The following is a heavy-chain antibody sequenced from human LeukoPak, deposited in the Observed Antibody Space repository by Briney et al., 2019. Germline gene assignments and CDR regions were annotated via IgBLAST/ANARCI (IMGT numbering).Heavy chain of an antibody. V-gene: IGHV3-21*06. CDR2: ISGGSDYI. Sequence: KSGGSLRLSCSASGFTFSYYNMNWVRQAPGKRLEWVASISGGSDYIEYANSVKGRFTISRDNAKNSLFLQISNLSAEDTAVYYCARLDESEGDYWGQGTLLTVSS. J-gene: IGHJ4*02. CDR3: ARLDESEGDY. CDR1: GFTFSYYN.